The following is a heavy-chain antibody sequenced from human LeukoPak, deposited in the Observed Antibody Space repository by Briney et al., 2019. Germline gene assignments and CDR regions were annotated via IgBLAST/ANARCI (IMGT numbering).Heavy chain of an antibody. CDR2: ISAYNGIT. J-gene: IGHJ4*02. CDR3: ARDEKYYDSSGPDY. V-gene: IGHV1-18*01. CDR1: GYTFSSYG. Sequence: ASVKVSCKASGYTFSSYGISWVRQAPGQGLEWMGWISAYNGITNYAQKLQGRVTMTTDTPTSTAYMELRSLRSDDTAVYYCARDEKYYDSSGPDYWGQGTLVTVSS. D-gene: IGHD3-22*01.